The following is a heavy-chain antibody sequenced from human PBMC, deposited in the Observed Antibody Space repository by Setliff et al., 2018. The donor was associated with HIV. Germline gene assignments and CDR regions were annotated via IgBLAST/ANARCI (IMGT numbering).Heavy chain of an antibody. D-gene: IGHD5-12*01. Sequence: ASVKVSCKASGYTFTSYGISWVRQATGQGLEWMGWISAYNGNTNYAQKLQGRVTMTTDTSTSTAYMELRSLRSDDTAVYYCARDLRWLRIRFSDAFDIWGQGTMGTVS. J-gene: IGHJ3*02. CDR3: ARDLRWLRIRFSDAFDI. CDR1: GYTFTSYG. V-gene: IGHV1-18*01. CDR2: ISAYNGNT.